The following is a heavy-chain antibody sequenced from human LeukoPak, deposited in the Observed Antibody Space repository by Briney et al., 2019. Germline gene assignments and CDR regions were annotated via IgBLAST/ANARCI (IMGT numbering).Heavy chain of an antibody. CDR1: GFTFSSYA. CDR3: AREHTGYSSSWFPHSSGWYYDY. D-gene: IGHD6-13*01. Sequence: PGGSLRLSCAASGFTFSSYAMSWVRLAPGKGLEWVSVIYSGGSTYYADSVKGRFTISRDNSKNTLYLQMNSLRAEDTAVYYCAREHTGYSSSWFPHSSGWYYDYWGQGTLVTVSS. J-gene: IGHJ4*02. V-gene: IGHV3-53*01. CDR2: IYSGGST.